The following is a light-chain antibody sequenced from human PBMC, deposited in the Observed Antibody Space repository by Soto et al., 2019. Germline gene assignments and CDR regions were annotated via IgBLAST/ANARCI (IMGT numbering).Light chain of an antibody. J-gene: IGKJ3*01. V-gene: IGKV1-33*01. CDR2: DAS. Sequence: DIQMTQSPSSLSASIGDRITITCQASQYIRHYLNWYQQKPGKAPKLLIYDASRLETGVPSRFSGSGSATDFTFIVSSLQPEDIATYYCQVYDYISAGVTFGPGTKVDLK. CDR3: QVYDYISAGVT. CDR1: QYIRHY.